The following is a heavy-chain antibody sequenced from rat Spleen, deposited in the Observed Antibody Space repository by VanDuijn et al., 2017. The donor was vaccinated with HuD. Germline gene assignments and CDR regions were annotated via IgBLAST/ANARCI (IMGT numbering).Heavy chain of an antibody. Sequence: EVQLVESGGGLVQPGRSLKLSCAASGFTFSNYYMAWVRQAPTKGLEWVASISPSGGSTYYPDSVKGRFTISRDNAENTVYLQLNSLRSEDTATYYCSKEGGGYTFAYWGQGTLVTVSS. V-gene: IGHV5-27*01. CDR1: GFTFSNYY. CDR3: SKEGGGYTFAY. D-gene: IGHD1-11*01. CDR2: ISPSGGST. J-gene: IGHJ3*01.